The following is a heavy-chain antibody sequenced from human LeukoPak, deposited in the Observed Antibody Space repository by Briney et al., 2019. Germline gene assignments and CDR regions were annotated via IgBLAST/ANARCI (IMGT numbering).Heavy chain of an antibody. V-gene: IGHV3-74*01. J-gene: IGHJ4*02. CDR1: GFTFSSRW. Sequence: GGSLRLSCAASGFTFSSRWMHWVRQAPGKGLVWVSRINSDVSSAGYADSVKGRFAVSRDDAKNTLYLQMNSLRAEDTAVYYCARGWLRSDYCFDSWGQGTLVTVSS. CDR3: ARGWLRSDYCFDS. D-gene: IGHD5-12*01. CDR2: INSDVSSA.